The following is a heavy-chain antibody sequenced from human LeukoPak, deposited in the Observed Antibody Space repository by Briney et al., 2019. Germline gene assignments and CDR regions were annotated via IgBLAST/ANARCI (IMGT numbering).Heavy chain of an antibody. Sequence: SETLSLTCAVYGGSFSGYYWSWIRQPAGKGLEWIGRIYTSGSTNYNPSLKSRVTISVDTSKNQFSLKLSSVTAADTAVYYCARGGYCGGDCYFYYWGQGTLVTVSS. CDR1: GGSFSGYY. CDR3: ARGGYCGGDCYFYY. V-gene: IGHV4-59*10. D-gene: IGHD2-21*02. CDR2: IYTSGST. J-gene: IGHJ4*02.